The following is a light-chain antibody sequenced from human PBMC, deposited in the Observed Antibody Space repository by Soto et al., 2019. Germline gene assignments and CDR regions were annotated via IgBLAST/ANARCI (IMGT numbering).Light chain of an antibody. CDR2: GAS. J-gene: IGKJ2*01. CDR3: QQYDNWPMYT. Sequence: EIVMTQSPATLSVSPGERATLSCRASQSVDSNLAWYQQKPGQAPRLLIYGASTRATGIPARFSGSASGTEFTLTISSLQSEDSAVYYCQQYDNWPMYTFGQGTKLEIK. CDR1: QSVDSN. V-gene: IGKV3-15*01.